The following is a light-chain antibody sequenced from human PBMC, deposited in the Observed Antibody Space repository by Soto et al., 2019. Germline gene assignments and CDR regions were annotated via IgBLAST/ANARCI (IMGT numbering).Light chain of an antibody. CDR2: EVS. CDR1: SSDVGSYNH. Sequence: QSALTQPASVSGSPGQSITISCTGTSSDVGSYNHVSWYQQHPGKAPKLMIYEVSDRPSGISSRFSGSKSGNTASLTISGLQNEDEADYYCSSYTSSSTLFGTGTKVTVL. J-gene: IGLJ1*01. V-gene: IGLV2-14*01. CDR3: SSYTSSSTL.